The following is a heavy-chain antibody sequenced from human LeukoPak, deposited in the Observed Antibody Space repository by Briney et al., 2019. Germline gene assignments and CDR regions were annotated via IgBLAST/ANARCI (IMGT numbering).Heavy chain of an antibody. Sequence: SETMSPTCAVSGYSISSGYYWGWIRQPPGKGLEWIGGIYHSGSTYYNPSLKSRVTISVDTSKNQFSLKLSSVTAADTAVYYCARMSNWLPDYWGPGTLVTVSS. CDR1: GYSISSGYY. CDR2: IYHSGST. CDR3: ARMSNWLPDY. V-gene: IGHV4-38-2*01. D-gene: IGHD7-27*01. J-gene: IGHJ4*02.